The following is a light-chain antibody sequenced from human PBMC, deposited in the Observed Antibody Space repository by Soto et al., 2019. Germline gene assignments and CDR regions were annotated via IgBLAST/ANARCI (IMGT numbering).Light chain of an antibody. Sequence: QPVLTQPPSASGTPGQTVTISCSGTGSNIGENAVNWYRHLPGTAPQLLIYSNGLRPSGVPHRFSGSKSGTAGSLAISGLQSEDEAHYYCAACDDSQKAMLFGGGTNLTVL. CDR2: SNG. J-gene: IGLJ3*02. V-gene: IGLV1-44*01. CDR3: AACDDSQKAML. CDR1: GSNIGENA.